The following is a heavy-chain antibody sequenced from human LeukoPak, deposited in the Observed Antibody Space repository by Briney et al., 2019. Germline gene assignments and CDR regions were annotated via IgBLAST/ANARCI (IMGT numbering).Heavy chain of an antibody. CDR1: GGSISSYY. V-gene: IGHV4-59*08. CDR3: ARHSGSYYFFDY. Sequence: PSEALSLTCTVSGGSISSYYWSWIRQPPGKGLEWIGYIYYSGSTNYNPSLESRVTISVDTSKNQFSLKLSSVTAADTAVYYCARHSGSYYFFDYWGQGTLVTVSS. CDR2: IYYSGST. D-gene: IGHD1-26*01. J-gene: IGHJ4*02.